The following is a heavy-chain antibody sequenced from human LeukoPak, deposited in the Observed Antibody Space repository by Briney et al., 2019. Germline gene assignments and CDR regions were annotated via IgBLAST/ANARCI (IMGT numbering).Heavy chain of an antibody. J-gene: IGHJ1*01. CDR3: SRADYGEYGYFQH. V-gene: IGHV3-7*01. CDR2: IKPDGSGK. CDR1: GFAFSSYW. D-gene: IGHD4-17*01. Sequence: GGSLRLSCAASGFAFSSYWMTWVRQAPGKGLEWVANIKPDGSGKNYVDSVKGRFTISRDNAKNSLYLQMKGLRVEDTAVYYCSRADYGEYGYFQHWGQGTLVTVSS.